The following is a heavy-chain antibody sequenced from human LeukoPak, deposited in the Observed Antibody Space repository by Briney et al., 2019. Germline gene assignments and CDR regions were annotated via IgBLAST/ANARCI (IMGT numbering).Heavy chain of an antibody. J-gene: IGHJ4*02. CDR2: IKQDGSEK. Sequence: GGSLRLSCAASGFTFSSYWMSWVRQAPGKGLEWVANIKQDGSEKYYVDSVKGRFTISRDNAKNSLYLQINSLRAEDTAVYYCARDQRYYDSSGYSDYWGQGTLVTVSS. CDR3: ARDQRYYDSSGYSDY. V-gene: IGHV3-7*01. D-gene: IGHD3-22*01. CDR1: GFTFSSYW.